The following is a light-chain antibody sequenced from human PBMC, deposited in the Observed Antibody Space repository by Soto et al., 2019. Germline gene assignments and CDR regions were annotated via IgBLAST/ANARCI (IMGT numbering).Light chain of an antibody. CDR2: SNN. J-gene: IGLJ2*01. CDR1: RPNIGSNT. Sequence: QSVLTQPPSASGTPGQRVTISCSGSRPNIGSNTVNWYQQLPGMAPKLLIYSNNKRPSGVPDRFSGSKSGTSASLAISGLQSEDEADYYCAAWDDSLNGVVFGGGTKVTVL. V-gene: IGLV1-44*01. CDR3: AAWDDSLNGVV.